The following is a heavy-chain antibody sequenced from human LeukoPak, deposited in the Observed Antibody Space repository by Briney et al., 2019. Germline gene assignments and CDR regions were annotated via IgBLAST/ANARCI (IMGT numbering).Heavy chain of an antibody. CDR3: AKIGVPIDY. J-gene: IGHJ4*02. D-gene: IGHD2-8*01. CDR1: GFTFSSYG. CDR2: ISYDGSNK. Sequence: PGGSLRLSCAASGFTFSSYGMHWVPQAPGKGLEWVAVISYDGSNKNYADSVKGRFTISRDNSKNTLYLQMNSLRAEDTAVYYCAKIGVPIDYWGQGTLVTVSS. V-gene: IGHV3-30*18.